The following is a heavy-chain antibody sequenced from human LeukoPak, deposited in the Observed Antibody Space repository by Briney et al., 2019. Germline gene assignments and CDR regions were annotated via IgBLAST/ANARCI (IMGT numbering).Heavy chain of an antibody. CDR1: GGSVSSGSYY. J-gene: IGHJ5*02. CDR3: ARHGVAGGIWDRFDP. CDR2: IYYSGST. Sequence: SETLSLTCTVSGGSVSSGSYYWSWIRQPPGKGLVWIGYIYYSGSTNYNPSLKSRVTISVDTSKNQFSLKLSSVTAADTAVYYCARHGVAGGIWDRFDPWGQGTLVTVSS. D-gene: IGHD6-19*01. V-gene: IGHV4-61*01.